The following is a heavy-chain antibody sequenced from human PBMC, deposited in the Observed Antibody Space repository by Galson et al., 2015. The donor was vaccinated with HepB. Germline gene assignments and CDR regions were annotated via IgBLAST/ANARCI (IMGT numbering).Heavy chain of an antibody. CDR1: GYIFTSYW. V-gene: IGHV5-51*01. Sequence: QSGAEVKKPGESLKISCKGSGYIFTSYWIGWVRQMSGRGLEWVGIIFPRDSDTRYGPSFQGRVTISADTSITTAFLQWSSLKASDTARYYCVRGFNSGWSLNSYYFDFWGQGTLVTVSS. CDR2: IFPRDSDT. J-gene: IGHJ4*02. CDR3: VRGFNSGWSLNSYYFDF. D-gene: IGHD6-19*01.